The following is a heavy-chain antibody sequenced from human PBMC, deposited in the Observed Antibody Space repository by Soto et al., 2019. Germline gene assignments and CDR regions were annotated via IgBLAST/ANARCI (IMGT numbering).Heavy chain of an antibody. CDR1: GGSISSGDYY. J-gene: IGHJ6*02. Sequence: SDTLSLTCTVSGGSISSGDYYWSWIRQPPWKGLEWIGYIYYSGSTYYNPSLKSRVTISVDTSKNQFSLKLSSVTAADTAVYYCARDPKYYYGSGSQGMDVWGQGXTVTVYS. V-gene: IGHV4-30-4*02. CDR2: IYYSGST. CDR3: ARDPKYYYGSGSQGMDV. D-gene: IGHD3-10*01.